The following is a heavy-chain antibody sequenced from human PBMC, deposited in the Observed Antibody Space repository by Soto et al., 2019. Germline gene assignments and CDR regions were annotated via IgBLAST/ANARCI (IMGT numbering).Heavy chain of an antibody. J-gene: IGHJ5*02. Sequence: GASVKVSCKASGYTFTSYAMHWVRQAPGQRLEWMGWINAGNGNTKYSQKFQGRVTITRDTSASTAYMELSSLRSEDTAVYYCARAGLIVSGRAGIAAAGTEFDPWGQGTLVTVSS. D-gene: IGHD6-13*01. CDR2: INAGNGNT. V-gene: IGHV1-3*01. CDR1: GYTFTSYA. CDR3: ARAGLIVSGRAGIAAAGTEFDP.